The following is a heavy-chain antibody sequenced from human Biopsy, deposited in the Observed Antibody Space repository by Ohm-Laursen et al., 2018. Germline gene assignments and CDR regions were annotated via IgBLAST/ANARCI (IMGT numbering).Heavy chain of an antibody. J-gene: IGHJ6*02. V-gene: IGHV2-70*16. Sequence: TQTLPLTCTLSGFSLNTRGMSVTWIRQPPGKALEWLVRIDRDGAKFYSESLKPRLTISKGSSENHVVLTLSAVAPVDTATYYCARIPILVVPAAIVYRHRRHLQGLDVWGQGTTVIVSS. CDR2: IDRDGAK. CDR1: GFSLNTRGMS. D-gene: IGHD2-2*02. CDR3: ARIPILVVPAAIVYRHRRHLQGLDV.